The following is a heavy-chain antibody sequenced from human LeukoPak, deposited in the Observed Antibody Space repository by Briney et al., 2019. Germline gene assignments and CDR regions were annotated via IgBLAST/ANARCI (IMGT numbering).Heavy chain of an antibody. CDR1: GFTFSKYA. CDR2: ISGSDGNT. Sequence: PGGSLILSCAASGFTFSKYAMSWVRQAPGKGLEWVSAISGSDGNTFYADSVKGRFTISRDNSKNTLSLQMNSLRAEDTALYYCAKDSSVPYGITDWGQGTLVTVSS. V-gene: IGHV3-23*01. J-gene: IGHJ4*02. CDR3: AKDSSVPYGITD. D-gene: IGHD4-17*01.